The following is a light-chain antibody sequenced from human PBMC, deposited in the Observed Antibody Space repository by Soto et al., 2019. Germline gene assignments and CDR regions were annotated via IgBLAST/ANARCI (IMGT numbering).Light chain of an antibody. Sequence: DIKMTQSPSSVSASVGDRVTITCRASQSVSDWLAWYQQKPGKAPKLLIYFASMLQSGVPSRFSGDGSGTDFTLTINSLQPEDFATYYCQQVSNFPITFGQGTRLEIK. CDR1: QSVSDW. J-gene: IGKJ5*01. V-gene: IGKV1-12*01. CDR3: QQVSNFPIT. CDR2: FAS.